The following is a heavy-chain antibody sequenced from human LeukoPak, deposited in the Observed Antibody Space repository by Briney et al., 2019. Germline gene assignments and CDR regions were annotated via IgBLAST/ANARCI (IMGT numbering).Heavy chain of an antibody. CDR2: ISSSGSTI. CDR3: ARSLFLWFGTADAFDI. CDR1: GFTFSDYY. J-gene: IGHJ3*02. Sequence: GGSLRLSCAASGFTFSDYYMSWIRQAPGKGLEWVSYISSSGSTIYYADSVKGRFTISRDNAKNSLYLQMNSLRAEDTAVYYCARSLFLWFGTADAFDIWGQGTMVTVSS. V-gene: IGHV3-11*01. D-gene: IGHD3-10*01.